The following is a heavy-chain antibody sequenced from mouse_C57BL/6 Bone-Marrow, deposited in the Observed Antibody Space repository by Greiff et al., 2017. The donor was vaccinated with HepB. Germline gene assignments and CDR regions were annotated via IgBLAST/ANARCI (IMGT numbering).Heavy chain of an antibody. J-gene: IGHJ2*01. Sequence: EVQLQQSGAELVRPGASVKLSCTASGFNIKDYYMHWVKQRPEQGLEWIGRIDPEDGDTEYAPKFQGKATMTADTSTNTAYLQLSSLTSEDTAVYYCTRTDDGYYLGLFDYWGQGTTLTVSS. CDR1: GFNIKDYY. V-gene: IGHV14-1*01. CDR2: IDPEDGDT. D-gene: IGHD2-3*01. CDR3: TRTDDGYYLGLFDY.